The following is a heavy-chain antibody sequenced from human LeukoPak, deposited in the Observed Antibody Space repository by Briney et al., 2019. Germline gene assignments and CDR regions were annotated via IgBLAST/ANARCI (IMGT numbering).Heavy chain of an antibody. CDR3: ARGEESGIFDYFDY. CDR1: GFIFSRYG. J-gene: IGHJ4*01. Sequence: GGSLRLSCAVSGFIFSRYGMHWVRQAPGKGLEGVAVIWYDGSNKYYADSVKGRFTISRDNSKNTLSLQMNSLRAEDTAVYYCARGEESGIFDYFDYWGQGTLVTVSS. CDR2: IWYDGSNK. V-gene: IGHV3-33*01. D-gene: IGHD2-15*01.